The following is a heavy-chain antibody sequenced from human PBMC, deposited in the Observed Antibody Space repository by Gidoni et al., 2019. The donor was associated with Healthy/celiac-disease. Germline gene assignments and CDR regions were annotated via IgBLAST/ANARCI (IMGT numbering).Heavy chain of an antibody. J-gene: IGHJ6*03. V-gene: IGHV1-69*01. D-gene: IGHD3-10*01. CDR1: GGTFNSYA. CDR2: IIPIFGTA. Sequence: QVQLVQSGAEVKKPGSSVKVSCKASGGTFNSYAISWVRQAPGQGLEWMGGIIPIFGTANYAQKFQGRVTITADESTSTAYMELSSLRSEDTAVYYCARARPPILVRGVDYYYYYYMDVWGKGTTVTVSS. CDR3: ARARPPILVRGVDYYYYYYMDV.